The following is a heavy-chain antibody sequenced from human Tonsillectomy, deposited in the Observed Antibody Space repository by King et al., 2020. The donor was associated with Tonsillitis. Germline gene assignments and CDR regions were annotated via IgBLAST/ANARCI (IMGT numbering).Heavy chain of an antibody. CDR2: IYEIGST. CDR1: GGSISNYY. J-gene: IGHJ2*01. Sequence: LQLQESGPGLVKPSETLSLTCTVSGGSISNYYWGWIRQPPGKGLEWIGYIYEIGSTNYNPSLKSRVTISVDTSKNQFSLNLSSVTAADTAVYHCAGHLNPYCYFDLWGRGTLVTVSS. V-gene: IGHV4-59*08. CDR3: AGHLNPYCYFDL.